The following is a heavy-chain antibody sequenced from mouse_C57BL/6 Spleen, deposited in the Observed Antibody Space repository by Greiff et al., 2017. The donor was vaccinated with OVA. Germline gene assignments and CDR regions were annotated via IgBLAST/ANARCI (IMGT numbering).Heavy chain of an antibody. CDR1: GYTFTSYW. CDR2: IDPSDSYT. D-gene: IGHD2-1*01. Sequence: QVQLQQPGAELVMPGASVKLSCKASGYTFTSYWMHWVKQRPGQGLEWIGEIDPSDSYTNYNQKFKGKSTLTVDKSSSTAYMQLSSLTSEDSAVYYCALDGNYSAWFAYWGQGTLVTVSA. CDR3: ALDGNYSAWFAY. J-gene: IGHJ3*01. V-gene: IGHV1-69*01.